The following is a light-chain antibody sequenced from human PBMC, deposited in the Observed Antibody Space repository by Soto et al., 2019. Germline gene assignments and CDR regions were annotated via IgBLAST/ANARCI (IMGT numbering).Light chain of an antibody. V-gene: IGKV3-20*01. CDR1: QSVSTNY. CDR2: DAS. CDR3: QQYGSPPFT. Sequence: EIVLTQSPGTLSLSPGDRATLSCRASQSVSTNYLAWYQQSLGQAPRLLLYDASTRATGIPDRFRGNGSGTDFTLTISRLEPEDFASYYCQQYGSPPFTFGPGTKVDIK. J-gene: IGKJ3*01.